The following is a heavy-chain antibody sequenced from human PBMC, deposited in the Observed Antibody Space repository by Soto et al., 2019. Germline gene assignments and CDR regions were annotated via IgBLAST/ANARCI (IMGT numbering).Heavy chain of an antibody. Sequence: EVRLVQSGGDLGQPGGSQRLSCAASLFIVSDNYMSWVRQAPGKGLEWVSLIYSGGGTDYAESVKGRFTISRDNSKNTLYLQMNSLKAEDTGIYYCATRMTTAPYWGQGTVVTVSS. CDR1: LFIVSDNY. V-gene: IGHV3-66*01. CDR3: ATRMTTAPY. D-gene: IGHD4-17*01. J-gene: IGHJ4*02. CDR2: IYSGGGT.